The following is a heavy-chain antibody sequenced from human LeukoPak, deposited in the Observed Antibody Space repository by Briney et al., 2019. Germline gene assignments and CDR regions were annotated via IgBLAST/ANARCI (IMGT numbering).Heavy chain of an antibody. CDR3: ARDRVPYSSSWPLDY. D-gene: IGHD6-13*01. CDR2: INPNSGGT. J-gene: IGHJ4*02. V-gene: IGHV1-2*02. Sequence: GSVKVSCKASGYTFTGYYMHWVRQAPGQGLEWMGWINPNSGGTNYAQKFQGRVTITRDTSASTAYMELSSLRSEDTAVYYCARDRVPYSSSWPLDYWGQGTLVTVSS. CDR1: GYTFTGYY.